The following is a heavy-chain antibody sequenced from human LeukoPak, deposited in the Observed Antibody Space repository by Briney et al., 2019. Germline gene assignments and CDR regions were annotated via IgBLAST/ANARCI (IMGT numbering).Heavy chain of an antibody. V-gene: IGHV3-7*01. CDR1: GCTFANYW. CDR3: ARGRGIAL. D-gene: IGHD6-13*01. CDR2: IVDGGNKK. Sequence: SGESLRLSCAASGCTFANYWRNWVRQAPGKGLEWVANIVDGGNKKNYVDSVKGGFTISRDNVKNSLYLQMTSLRVEDTAVYYCARGRGIALWGQGTLVTVSS. J-gene: IGHJ4*02.